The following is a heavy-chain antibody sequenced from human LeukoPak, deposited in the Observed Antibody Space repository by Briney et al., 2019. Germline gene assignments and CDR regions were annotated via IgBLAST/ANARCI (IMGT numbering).Heavy chain of an antibody. Sequence: GGSLRLSCAASGFTFSSYSMEWVRQAPGKGLKWVSYISSSSSTIYYADSVKGRFTISRDNAKNSLYLQMNSLRAEDTAVYYCARNDFWSGYLSYYFDYWGQGTLLSVSS. J-gene: IGHJ4*02. CDR1: GFTFSSYS. CDR3: ARNDFWSGYLSYYFDY. CDR2: ISSSSSTI. D-gene: IGHD3-3*01. V-gene: IGHV3-48*01.